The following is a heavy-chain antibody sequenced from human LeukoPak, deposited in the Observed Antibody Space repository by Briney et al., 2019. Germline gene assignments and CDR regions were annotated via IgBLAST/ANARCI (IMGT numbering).Heavy chain of an antibody. D-gene: IGHD2/OR15-2a*01. J-gene: IGHJ5*02. CDR3: ARAIQYRFDP. CDR2: ISSSGSTI. V-gene: IGHV3-48*03. Sequence: PGGSLRLSCAASGFTFSSYEMNWVRQAPGKGLEWVSYISSSGSTIYYADSVKGRFTISRDNAKNSLYLQMNSLRAEDTAVYYCARAIQYRFDPWGQGTLVTVSS. CDR1: GFTFSSYE.